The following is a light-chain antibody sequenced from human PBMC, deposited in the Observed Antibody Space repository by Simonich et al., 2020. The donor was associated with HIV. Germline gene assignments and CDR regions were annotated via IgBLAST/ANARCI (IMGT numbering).Light chain of an antibody. J-gene: IGKJ1*01. CDR1: QSVSSN. V-gene: IGKV3-15*01. CDR2: GES. CDR3: QQYNNWWT. Sequence: EIVMTQSPATLSVSPGERATLSCRASQSVSSNLAWYQQKPGQAPMLLIYGESTRATGIPARFSGSGSGTEFTLTISSLQSEDFAVYYCQQYNNWWTFGQGTKVEIK.